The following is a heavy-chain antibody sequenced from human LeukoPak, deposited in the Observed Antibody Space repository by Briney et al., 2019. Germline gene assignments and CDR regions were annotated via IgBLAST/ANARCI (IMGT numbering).Heavy chain of an antibody. Sequence: GGSLRLSCAASGFAFSSYWMSWVRQAPGKGLEWVANIKQDGSEKYYVDSVKGRFTISRDNAKNSLYLQMNSLRAEDTAVYYCARDQRSSGWSYYYYGMDVWGQGTTVTVSS. D-gene: IGHD6-19*01. CDR3: ARDQRSSGWSYYYYGMDV. V-gene: IGHV3-7*04. J-gene: IGHJ6*02. CDR2: IKQDGSEK. CDR1: GFAFSSYW.